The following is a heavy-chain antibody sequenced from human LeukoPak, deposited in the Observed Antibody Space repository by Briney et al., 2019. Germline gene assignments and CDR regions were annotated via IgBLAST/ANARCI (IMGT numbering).Heavy chain of an antibody. D-gene: IGHD6-19*01. Sequence: GGSLRLSCAASGFTFSNYAMSWVRQAPGKGLEWVSGISGSGGSTYSADSVKGRFTISRDNSKNTLYLQMNSLRAEDTAVYYCAIVLNWAVAHWGQGTLVTVSS. V-gene: IGHV3-23*01. CDR1: GFTFSNYA. CDR3: AIVLNWAVAH. J-gene: IGHJ4*02. CDR2: ISGSGGST.